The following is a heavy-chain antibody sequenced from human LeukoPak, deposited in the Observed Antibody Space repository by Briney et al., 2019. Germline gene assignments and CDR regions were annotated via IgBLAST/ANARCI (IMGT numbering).Heavy chain of an antibody. V-gene: IGHV3-74*01. CDR1: GFTFSTYA. J-gene: IGHJ6*02. CDR2: INSDGSST. Sequence: GGSLRLSCAASGFTFSTYAMSWVRQAPGKGLVWVSRINSDGSSTSYADSVKGRFTISRDNAKNTLYLQMNSLRAEDTAVYYCARDLATYDFWSGYYYYGMDVWGQGTTVTVSS. CDR3: ARDLATYDFWSGYYYYGMDV. D-gene: IGHD3-3*01.